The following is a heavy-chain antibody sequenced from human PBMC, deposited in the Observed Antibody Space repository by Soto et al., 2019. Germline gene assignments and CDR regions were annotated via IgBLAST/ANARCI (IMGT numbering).Heavy chain of an antibody. Sequence: QITLNESGPTVVRPTETLTLTCRFSGFSLTTSGVGAGWIRQSRGKAPEWLALIYWDDDKRYSASLKSRLTITKDTSKNQVVLTVSDLDPTDTATYYCAHRVLRTVFGLVTTTAIYFDFWGQGTPVAVSS. J-gene: IGHJ4*02. D-gene: IGHD3-3*01. CDR2: IYWDDDK. CDR1: GFSLTTSGVG. CDR3: AHRVLRTVFGLVTTTAIYFDF. V-gene: IGHV2-5*02.